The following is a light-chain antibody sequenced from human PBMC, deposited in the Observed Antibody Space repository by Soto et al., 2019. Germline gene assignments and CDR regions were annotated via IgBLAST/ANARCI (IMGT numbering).Light chain of an antibody. J-gene: IGKJ4*01. CDR2: DAS. CDR1: QNINNY. CDR3: QQYNSWPLT. Sequence: DIQMTQSPSSLSASVGDRVTITCQASQNINNYLNWYQQKPGRAPKLLIYDASNLEAGVPSRFRGSGSGTEFTLTISSLQSEDFAVYYCQQYNSWPLTFGGGTKVDI. V-gene: IGKV1-33*01.